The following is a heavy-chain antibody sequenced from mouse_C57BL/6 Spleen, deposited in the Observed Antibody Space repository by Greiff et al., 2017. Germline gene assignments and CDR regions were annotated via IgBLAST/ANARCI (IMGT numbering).Heavy chain of an antibody. Sequence: DVHLVESGEGLVKPGGSLKLSCAASGFTFSSYAMSWVRQTPEKRLEWVAYISSGGDYIYYADTVKGRLTISRDNARNTLYLQMSSLKSEDTAMYYCTRDGNPFAYWGQGTLVTVSA. J-gene: IGHJ3*01. D-gene: IGHD2-1*01. CDR1: GFTFSSYA. CDR3: TRDGNPFAY. CDR2: ISSGGDYI. V-gene: IGHV5-9-1*02.